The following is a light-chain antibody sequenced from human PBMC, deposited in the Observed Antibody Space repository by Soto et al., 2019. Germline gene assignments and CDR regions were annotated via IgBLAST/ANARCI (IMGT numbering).Light chain of an antibody. CDR1: QSINSY. Sequence: DIQMTQSPSSLSASVGDRVTITCRASQSINSYLNWYQQKPGRAPKLLIYDASNLEAGVPSRFRGSGSGTDFTFTISRLQPEDFATYFCQQSYYTPLTFGGGTKVDIK. J-gene: IGKJ4*01. V-gene: IGKV1-39*01. CDR3: QQSYYTPLT. CDR2: DAS.